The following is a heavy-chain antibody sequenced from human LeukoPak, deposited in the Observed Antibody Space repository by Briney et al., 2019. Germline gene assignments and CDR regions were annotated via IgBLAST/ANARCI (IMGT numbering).Heavy chain of an antibody. D-gene: IGHD2-2*01. CDR1: GYTFTSYG. J-gene: IGHJ4*02. V-gene: IGHV1-18*01. CDR3: ARGEYQLLFGHFDY. CDR2: ISAYNGNT. Sequence: GASVKVSCKASGYTFTSYGISWVRQAPGQGLEWMGWISAYNGNTNYAQKLQGRVTMTTDTSTSAAYMELRSLRSDDTAVYYCARGEYQLLFGHFDYWGQGTLVTVSS.